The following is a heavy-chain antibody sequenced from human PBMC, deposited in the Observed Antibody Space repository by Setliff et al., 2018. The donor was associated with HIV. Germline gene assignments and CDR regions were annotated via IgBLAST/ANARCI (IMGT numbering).Heavy chain of an antibody. CDR1: GVSFSGYD. J-gene: IGHJ4*02. CDR3: ERHSPSDY. Sequence: SETLSLTCAVYGVSFSGYDWSWIRQPPGKGLEWIGEINHSGSTSYNPSLKSRVTISVDTSKNQFSLKLSSVTAADTAVYYCERHSPSDYWGQGTLVTVSS. V-gene: IGHV4-34*01. CDR2: INHSGST.